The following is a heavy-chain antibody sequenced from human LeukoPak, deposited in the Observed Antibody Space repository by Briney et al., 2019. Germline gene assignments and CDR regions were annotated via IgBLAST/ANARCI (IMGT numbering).Heavy chain of an antibody. V-gene: IGHV1-18*01. CDR1: RYTFTSYG. Sequence: ASVKVSCKASRYTFTSYGISWVRQAPGQGLEWMGWISAYNGNTNYAQKLQGRVTMTTDTSTSTAYMELRSLRSDDTAVYYCAMTGPYYYDSSGSGDYWGQGTLVTVSS. J-gene: IGHJ4*02. CDR2: ISAYNGNT. CDR3: AMTGPYYYDSSGSGDY. D-gene: IGHD3-22*01.